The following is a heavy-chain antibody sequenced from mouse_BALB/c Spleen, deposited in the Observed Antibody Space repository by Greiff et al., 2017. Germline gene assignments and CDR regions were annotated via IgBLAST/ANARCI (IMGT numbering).Heavy chain of an antibody. J-gene: IGHJ1*01. D-gene: IGHD1-1*01. Sequence: EVQGVESGGGLVQPGGSRKLSCAASGFTFSSFGMHWVRQAPEKGLEWVAYISSGSSTIYYADTVKGRFTISRDNPKNTLFLQMTSLRSEDTAMYYCARSDRYYGSSSWWYFDVWGAGTTVTVSS. CDR3: ARSDRYYGSSSWWYFDV. V-gene: IGHV5-17*02. CDR2: ISSGSSTI. CDR1: GFTFSSFG.